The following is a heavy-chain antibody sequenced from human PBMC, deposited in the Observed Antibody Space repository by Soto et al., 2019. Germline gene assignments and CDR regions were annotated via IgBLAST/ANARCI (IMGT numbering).Heavy chain of an antibody. Sequence: ASVKVSCKASGGTFSSYTISWVRQAPGQGLEWMGRIIPILGIANYAQKFQGRVTITADKSTSTAYMELSSLRSEDTAVYYCARAFWSTPQGVNYYMDVWGKGTTVTVSS. CDR2: IIPILGIA. V-gene: IGHV1-69*02. CDR3: ARAFWSTPQGVNYYMDV. D-gene: IGHD2-8*01. J-gene: IGHJ6*03. CDR1: GGTFSSYT.